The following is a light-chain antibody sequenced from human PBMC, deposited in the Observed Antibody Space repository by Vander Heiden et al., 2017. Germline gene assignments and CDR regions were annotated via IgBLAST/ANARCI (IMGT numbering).Light chain of an antibody. CDR3: QQYNNWPPYT. V-gene: IGKV3-15*01. J-gene: IGKJ2*01. CDR1: QSVSSN. CDR2: GAS. Sequence: IVMTQSPATLSVSPGERATLSCRASQSVSSNLAWYQQKPGQAPRLLIYGASTRATGIPARFSGSGSGTEFTLTISSLQSEAFAVYYCQQYNNWPPYTFGQGTKLEIK.